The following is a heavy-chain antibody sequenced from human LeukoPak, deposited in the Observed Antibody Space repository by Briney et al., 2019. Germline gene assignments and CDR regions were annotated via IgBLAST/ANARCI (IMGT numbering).Heavy chain of an antibody. CDR1: GYTFTSYG. D-gene: IGHD3-22*01. Sequence: ASVEVSCKASGYTFTSYGISWVRQAPGQGLEWMGWISAYNGNTNYAQKLQGRVTMTTDTSTSTAYMELRSLKSDDTAVYYCARLGYYDSSGYYYVLSPFDYWGQGTLVTVSS. J-gene: IGHJ4*02. V-gene: IGHV1-18*01. CDR2: ISAYNGNT. CDR3: ARLGYYDSSGYYYVLSPFDY.